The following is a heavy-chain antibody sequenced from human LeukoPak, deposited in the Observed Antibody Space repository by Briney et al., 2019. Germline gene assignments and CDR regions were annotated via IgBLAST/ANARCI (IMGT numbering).Heavy chain of an antibody. CDR1: GYTFTSYD. CDR3: ARGLTYYDILTGYYIWFDP. V-gene: IGHV1-8*01. J-gene: IGHJ5*02. Sequence: ASVKVSCKASGYTFTSYDINWVRQSTGQGLEWMGWMNPNSGNTGYAQKFQGRVTMTRNTSISTAYMELSSLRSEDTAVYYCARGLTYYDILTGYYIWFDPWGQGTLVTVSS. CDR2: MNPNSGNT. D-gene: IGHD3-9*01.